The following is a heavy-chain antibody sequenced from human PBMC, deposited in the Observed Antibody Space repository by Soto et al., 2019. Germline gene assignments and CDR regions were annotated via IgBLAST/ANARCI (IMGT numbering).Heavy chain of an antibody. CDR1: GGSISSGGYY. J-gene: IGHJ4*02. V-gene: IGHV4-31*03. CDR3: ARGDYYGSGNPFDY. CDR2: IYYSGST. Sequence: PSETLSLTCTVSGGSISSGGYYWSWIRQHPGKGLEWIGYIYYSGSTYYNPSLKSRVTISVDTSKNQFSLKLSSVTAADTAVYYCARGDYYGSGNPFDYWGQGTLVTVS. D-gene: IGHD3-10*01.